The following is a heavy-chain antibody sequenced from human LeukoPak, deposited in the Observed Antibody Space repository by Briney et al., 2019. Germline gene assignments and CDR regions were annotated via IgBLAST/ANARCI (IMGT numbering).Heavy chain of an antibody. CDR1: GGSITNTNW. D-gene: IGHD3-16*02. CDR2: VNLQGST. CDR3: AREGGSYRPLDY. V-gene: IGHV4-4*02. J-gene: IGHJ4*02. Sequence: PSETLSLTCGVSGGSITNTNWTWVRQPPGKGLEWIGEVNLQGSTNYNPSLMGRVAISVDTSENHISLQLTSVTAADTAVYYCAREGGSYRPLDYSGQGTLVTVSS.